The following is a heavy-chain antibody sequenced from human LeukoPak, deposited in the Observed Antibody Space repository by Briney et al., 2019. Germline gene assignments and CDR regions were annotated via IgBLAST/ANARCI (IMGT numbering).Heavy chain of an antibody. J-gene: IGHJ4*02. Sequence: GRSLRLSCAASGFAFNSFAMHWVRQAPGKGLEWVAVISFDGTIIYYADSVKGRFTISRDNSKNTLYLQVNSLRAEDTAVYYCAKDSSYGDFGYWGQGTLVTVSS. D-gene: IGHD4-17*01. CDR1: GFAFNSFA. V-gene: IGHV3-30-3*01. CDR2: ISFDGTII. CDR3: AKDSSYGDFGY.